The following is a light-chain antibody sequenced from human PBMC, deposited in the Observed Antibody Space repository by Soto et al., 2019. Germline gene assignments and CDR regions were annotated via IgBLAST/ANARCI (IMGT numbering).Light chain of an antibody. CDR3: TSYTISSTL. Sequence: QAVVTQPASVSGSPGQSITISCTGTSSDVGGYNYVSWYQQHPGKAPKLMIYDVINRPSGVSNRFSGSKSGNTASLTISGLQAEDEADYYCTSYTISSTLFGGGTKVTVL. CDR1: SSDVGGYNY. J-gene: IGLJ2*01. CDR2: DVI. V-gene: IGLV2-14*01.